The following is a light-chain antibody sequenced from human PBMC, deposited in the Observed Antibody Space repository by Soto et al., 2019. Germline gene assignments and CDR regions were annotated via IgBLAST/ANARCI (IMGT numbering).Light chain of an antibody. CDR3: QQYYDTPRT. CDR2: WAS. J-gene: IGKJ1*01. Sequence: DFVMTQSPDSLAVSLGERATINCKSSQSVLYSSNNKNYLAWYQQRPGQPPKLLIYWASTREFGVPDRFSGSGSGTDFTLTITNLQAEDVAVYYCQQYYDTPRTFGQGTKVEIK. V-gene: IGKV4-1*01. CDR1: QSVLYSSNNKNY.